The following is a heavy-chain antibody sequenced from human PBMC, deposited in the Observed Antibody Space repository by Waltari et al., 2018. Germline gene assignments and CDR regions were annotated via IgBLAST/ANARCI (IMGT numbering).Heavy chain of an antibody. CDR2: ST. Sequence: STNYNPSLKSRVTISVDTSKNQFSLKLSSVTAADTAVYYCARGSDTVRYYYYYYMDVWGKGTTVTVSS. D-gene: IGHD2-21*02. J-gene: IGHJ6*03. V-gene: IGHV4-59*09. CDR3: ARGSDTVRYYYYYYMDV.